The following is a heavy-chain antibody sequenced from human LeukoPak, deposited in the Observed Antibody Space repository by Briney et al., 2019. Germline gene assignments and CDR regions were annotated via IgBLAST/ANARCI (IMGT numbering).Heavy chain of an antibody. CDR2: IYSSGIT. Sequence: PSQTLSLTCTVSGGSISSGNYYWSWIRQHPGKGLEWIGYIYSSGITYYSPSLKSRVTISVDTSKNYFSLKLSSVTAADTAVYYCARHAHSWVATGFDPWGQGTLVTVSS. J-gene: IGHJ5*02. V-gene: IGHV4-31*03. CDR3: ARHAHSWVATGFDP. D-gene: IGHD2-21*02. CDR1: GGSISSGNYY.